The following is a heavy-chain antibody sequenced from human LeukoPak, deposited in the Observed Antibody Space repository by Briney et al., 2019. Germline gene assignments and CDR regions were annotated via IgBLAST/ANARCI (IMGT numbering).Heavy chain of an antibody. D-gene: IGHD6-13*01. J-gene: IGHJ6*02. CDR3: AKDSGSSWLSYYYYGMDV. CDR1: GFTFSSYG. V-gene: IGHV3-30*18. Sequence: GVPLRLSCAASGFTFSSYGMHWVRQAPGKGLEWVAVISHDGSNKNYADSVKGRFTISRDNSKNTLYLQMNSLRAEDTAVYYCAKDSGSSWLSYYYYGMDVWGQGTTVTVSS. CDR2: ISHDGSNK.